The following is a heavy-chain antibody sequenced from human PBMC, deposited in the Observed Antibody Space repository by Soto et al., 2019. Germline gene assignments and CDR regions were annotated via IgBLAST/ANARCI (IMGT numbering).Heavy chain of an antibody. CDR3: AREEHIVVVTAIPAEYFQY. V-gene: IGHV3-30*03. CDR1: GFIVSSYS. J-gene: IGHJ1*01. CDR2: ISNDGINK. D-gene: IGHD2-21*02. Sequence: XGALRLNCAGSGFIVSSYSIDWVRQAPGKGLEWVAAISNDGINKNYAESVKGRFSISRDNSKNTLYLQMDSLRAEDTAVYYCAREEHIVVVTAIPAEYFQYWGQGTLVTVSS.